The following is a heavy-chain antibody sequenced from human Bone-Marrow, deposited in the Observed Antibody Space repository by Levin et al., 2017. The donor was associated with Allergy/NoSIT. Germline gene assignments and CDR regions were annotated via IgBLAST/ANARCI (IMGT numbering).Heavy chain of an antibody. CDR1: GDSLNNSPYY. Sequence: SETLSLTCTVSGDSLNNSPYYWGWVRQSPGKGLEWIGTVFSDGSPFYNPSLAGRLTMSVDTSNNQFSLRLTSVDAADTAVYYCARDRYSSGWYVSYFDLWGQGILVTVSS. V-gene: IGHV4-39*07. D-gene: IGHD6-19*01. J-gene: IGHJ4*02. CDR3: ARDRYSSGWYVSYFDL. CDR2: VFSDGSP.